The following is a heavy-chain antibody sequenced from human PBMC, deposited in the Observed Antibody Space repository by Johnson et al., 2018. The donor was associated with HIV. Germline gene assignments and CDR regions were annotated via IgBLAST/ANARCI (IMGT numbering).Heavy chain of an antibody. CDR1: GFTFSTYG. V-gene: IGHV3-33*06. J-gene: IGHJ3*02. CDR2: IWYDGTTK. Sequence: QVQLVESGGGVVQPGRSLRLSCAASGFTFSTYGMHWVRQAPGKGLAWVAIIWYDGTTKYYADSVKGRFTISRDNSKNTLFLQMSSLRPEDTAVYYCAKDVQVRGIVLMVTLFDAFDIWGQGTMVTVSS. CDR3: AKDVQVRGIVLMVTLFDAFDI. D-gene: IGHD2-8*01.